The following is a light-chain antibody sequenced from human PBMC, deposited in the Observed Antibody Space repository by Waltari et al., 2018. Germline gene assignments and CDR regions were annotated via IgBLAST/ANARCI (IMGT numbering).Light chain of an antibody. CDR2: DVT. J-gene: IGLJ3*02. V-gene: IGLV2-11*01. Sequence: QSALTQPRSVSGSPGQTVTISCTGTSSDVGGYKHVSWYQQHPGKAPKLIFYDVTERPSGLPVRFSGSTSGNTASLTIAGLQPEDEADYYCCSFAGSYTWVFGGGTKVTVL. CDR1: SSDVGGYKH. CDR3: CSFAGSYTWV.